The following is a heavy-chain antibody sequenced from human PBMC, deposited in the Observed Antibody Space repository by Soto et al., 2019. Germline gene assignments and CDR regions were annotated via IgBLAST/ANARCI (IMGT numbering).Heavy chain of an antibody. J-gene: IGHJ4*02. V-gene: IGHV1-18*01. D-gene: IGHD1-1*01. CDR2: ISAHNGNT. CDR1: GYTFTSYG. Sequence: QVHLVQSGAEVKKPGASVKVSCKASGYTFTSYGITWVRQAPGQGLEWMGWISAHNGNTDYAQKLQGRVIVTRDTSTSTAYMELRSLISDDTAVYSCARGGYGDYWGQGALVTVSS. CDR3: ARGGYGDY.